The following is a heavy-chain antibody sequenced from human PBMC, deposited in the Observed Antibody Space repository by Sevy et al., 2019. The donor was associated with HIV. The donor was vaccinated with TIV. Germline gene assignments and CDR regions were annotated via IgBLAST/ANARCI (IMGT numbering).Heavy chain of an antibody. V-gene: IGHV3-49*03. Sequence: GGSLRLSCTTSGFTFDDYAMTWFRQPPGKGLEWVAFITRNSYEAYGGTTDYAASVKGRFIISRDDSKSIAYLQMNSLKTEDTAFYYCTRGLASDDTPEYYFDYWGQGTLVTVSS. CDR1: GFTFDDYA. CDR2: ITRNSYEAYGGTT. D-gene: IGHD2-15*01. CDR3: TRGLASDDTPEYYFDY. J-gene: IGHJ4*02.